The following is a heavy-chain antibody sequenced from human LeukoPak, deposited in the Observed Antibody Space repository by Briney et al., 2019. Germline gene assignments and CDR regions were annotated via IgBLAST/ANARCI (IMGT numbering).Heavy chain of an antibody. V-gene: IGHV3-48*01. CDR2: ISSSSNTI. CDR3: AKDRDSGSYLFFDY. Sequence: GGSLRLSCAASGFTFSSYSMNWVRQAPGKGLEWVSYISSSSNTIYYADSVKGRFTISRDNAKNSLYLQMNSLRAEDTAVYFCAKDRDSGSYLFFDYWGQGTLVTVSS. J-gene: IGHJ4*02. CDR1: GFTFSSYS. D-gene: IGHD1-26*01.